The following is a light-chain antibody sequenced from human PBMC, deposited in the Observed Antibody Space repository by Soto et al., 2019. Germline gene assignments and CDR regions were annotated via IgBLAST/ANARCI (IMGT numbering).Light chain of an antibody. V-gene: IGKV3-15*01. CDR2: GAS. CDR3: QQDNNWSPLT. Sequence: EIVMTQSPATLSVSPGERATLSCRASQSVSSNLAWYQQKRGQAPRLLIYGASTRATGIPARFSGSGSGTECTLTISSLQSEDFAVYYCQQDNNWSPLTFGGGTKVEIK. CDR1: QSVSSN. J-gene: IGKJ4*01.